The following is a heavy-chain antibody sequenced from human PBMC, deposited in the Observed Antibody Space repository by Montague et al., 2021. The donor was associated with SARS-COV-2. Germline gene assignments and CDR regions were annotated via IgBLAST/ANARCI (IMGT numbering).Heavy chain of an antibody. D-gene: IGHD3-16*01. J-gene: IGHJ4*02. CDR1: GFTFSSYA. V-gene: IGHV3-30-3*01. CDR2: ISYDGSNK. CDR3: SSGDFFDY. Sequence: SLRLSCAASGFTFSSYAMHWVRQAPGKGLEWVAVISYDGSNKYYADSVKGRFTISRDNAKNSLLLQTNSLRVEDTAVYYCSSGDFFDYWGQGTLVTVSS.